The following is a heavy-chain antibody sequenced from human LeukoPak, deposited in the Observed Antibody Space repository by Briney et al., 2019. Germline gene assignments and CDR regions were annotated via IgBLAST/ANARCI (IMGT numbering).Heavy chain of an antibody. Sequence: GASVKVSCKASGYTFTSYGISWVRQAPGQGLEWMGWISAYNGNTNYAQKLQGRVTMTTDTSTSTAYMEPRSLRSDDTAVYYCARDLITMVRGVILYYYGMDVWGQGTTITVSS. V-gene: IGHV1-18*01. CDR1: GYTFTSYG. D-gene: IGHD3-10*01. J-gene: IGHJ6*02. CDR3: ARDLITMVRGVILYYYGMDV. CDR2: ISAYNGNT.